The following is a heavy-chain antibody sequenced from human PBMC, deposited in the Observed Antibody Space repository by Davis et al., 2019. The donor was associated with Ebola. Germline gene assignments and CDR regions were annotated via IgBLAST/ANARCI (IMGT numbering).Heavy chain of an antibody. CDR2: ISYDGDNN. CDR3: ARGAYGDYIVKAFDI. V-gene: IGHV3-30*04. D-gene: IGHD4-17*01. J-gene: IGHJ3*02. Sequence: GESLKISCAASGFTFSSYTLHWVRQAPGKGLEWVAVISYDGDNNYHADSVQGRFTISGDNSKNTLYLQMNSLRAEDTAIYYCARGAYGDYIVKAFDIWGQGTKVTVSS. CDR1: GFTFSSYT.